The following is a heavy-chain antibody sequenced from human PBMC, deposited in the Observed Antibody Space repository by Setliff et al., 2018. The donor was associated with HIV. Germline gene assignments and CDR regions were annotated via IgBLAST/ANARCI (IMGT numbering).Heavy chain of an antibody. J-gene: IGHJ4*01. D-gene: IGHD3-3*01. CDR1: GYPFTSYG. CDR2: ISPYNGDA. Sequence: GASVKVSCKASGYPFTSYGICWVRQAPGHGLEWMGYISPYNGDAYYAEKFQGRVTMTTDTSTTAVSMELTNLRSDDTAVYFCARMQAYYNFWRSTYYFDYWG. CDR3: ARMQAYYNFWRSTYYFDY. V-gene: IGHV1-18*01.